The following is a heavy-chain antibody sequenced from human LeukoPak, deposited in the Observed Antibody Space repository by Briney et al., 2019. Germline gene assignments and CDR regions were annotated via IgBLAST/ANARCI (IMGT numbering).Heavy chain of an antibody. V-gene: IGHV4-34*01. Sequence: SETLSLTCAVYGGSFSGYYWSWICQPPGKGLEWIGEINHSGSTNYNPSLKSRVTIPVDTSKNQFSLKLSSVTAADTAVYYCARDLLSMVRGAPYVWGQGTTVTVSS. J-gene: IGHJ6*02. CDR1: GGSFSGYY. D-gene: IGHD3-10*01. CDR2: INHSGST. CDR3: ARDLLSMVRGAPYV.